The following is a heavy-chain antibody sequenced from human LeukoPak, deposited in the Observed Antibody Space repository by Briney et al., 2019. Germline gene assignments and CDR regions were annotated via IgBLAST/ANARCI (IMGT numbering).Heavy chain of an antibody. CDR1: GFAFSDYA. V-gene: IGHV3-23*01. J-gene: IGHJ2*01. D-gene: IGHD6-19*01. CDR2: ISNAGGTT. CDR3: AIDCSPSENWYFDL. Sequence: GGSLRLSCAASGFAFSDYAMSWVRQAPGKGLEWVSAISNAGGTTYYADSVKGRRFTISRDNAKNSLYLQMNSLRAEDTALYYCAIDCSPSENWYFDLWGRGTLVTVSS.